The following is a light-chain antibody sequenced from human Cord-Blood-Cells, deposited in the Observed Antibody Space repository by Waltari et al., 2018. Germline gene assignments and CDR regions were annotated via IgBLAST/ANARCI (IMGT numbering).Light chain of an antibody. Sequence: DIQMTQSPSSLSASVGDSLTITCRASQSISSYLNWYQQKPGKAHKLLIYAASSLQSGVPSRFSGSGSGTDFTLTISSLQPEDFATYYCQQSYSTLTFGGGTKVEIK. CDR2: AAS. CDR1: QSISSY. CDR3: QQSYSTLT. J-gene: IGKJ4*01. V-gene: IGKV1-39*01.